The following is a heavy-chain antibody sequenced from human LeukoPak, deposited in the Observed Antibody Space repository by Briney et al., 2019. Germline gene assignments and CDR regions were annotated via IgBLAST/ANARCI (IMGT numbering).Heavy chain of an antibody. CDR1: GGSFSGYY. V-gene: IGHV4-34*01. J-gene: IGHJ4*02. Sequence: SETLSLTCAVYGGSFSGYYWSWIRQPPGKGLEWIGEINHSGSTNYNPSLKSRVTISVDTSKTQFSLKLSSVTAADTAVYYCARTPRATSHFDCWGQGTLVTVSS. CDR2: INHSGST. CDR3: ARTPRATSHFDC. D-gene: IGHD1-26*01.